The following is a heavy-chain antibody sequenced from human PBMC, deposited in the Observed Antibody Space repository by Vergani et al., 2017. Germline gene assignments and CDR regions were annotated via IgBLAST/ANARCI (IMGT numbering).Heavy chain of an antibody. CDR1: GGSISSYY. CDR2: IYYSGST. D-gene: IGHD4-23*01. V-gene: IGHV4-59*01. J-gene: IGHJ4*02. Sequence: QVQLQESGPGLVKPSETLSLTCTVSGGSISSYYWSWIRQPPGKGLEWIGYIYYSGSTNYNPSLKSRVTISVDTYQNQFSLKLSSVTAAHTAVYYCARGFYGGNSCFDYWGQGTLVTVSS. CDR3: ARGFYGGNSCFDY.